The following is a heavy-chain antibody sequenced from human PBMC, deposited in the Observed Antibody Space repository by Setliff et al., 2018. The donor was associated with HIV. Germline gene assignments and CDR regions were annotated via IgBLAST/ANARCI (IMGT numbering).Heavy chain of an antibody. V-gene: IGHV1-69*13. D-gene: IGHD2-21*01. J-gene: IGHJ4*02. CDR3: ARGVGPQSPLFHFDL. CDR2: TIPVFGTA. Sequence: SVKVSCKVSGYALSELSRHWVRQGPGKGLEWMGQTIPVFGTANYAQKFQGRLTVTADESTSTAYMELNSLRSEDTAVYYCARGVGPQSPLFHFDLWGQGTLVTVSS. CDR1: GYALSELS.